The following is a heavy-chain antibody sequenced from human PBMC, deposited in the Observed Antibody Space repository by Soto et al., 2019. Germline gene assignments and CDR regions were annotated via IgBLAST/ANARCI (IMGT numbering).Heavy chain of an antibody. V-gene: IGHV3-21*01. Sequence: EVQLVESGGGLVKPGGSLRLSCAASGFTFSSYSMNWVRQAPGKGLEWVSSISSSSSYIYYADSVKGRFTISRDNAKNSLYLQMNSLRAEDTAVYYCARDFSRNDNGDSWGQGTLVTVSS. CDR2: ISSSSSYI. CDR1: GFTFSSYS. CDR3: ARDFSRNDNGDS. J-gene: IGHJ4*02. D-gene: IGHD1-1*01.